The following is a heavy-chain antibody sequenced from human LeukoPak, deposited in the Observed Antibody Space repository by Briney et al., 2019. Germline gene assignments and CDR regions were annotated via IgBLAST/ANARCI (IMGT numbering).Heavy chain of an antibody. CDR3: ARVGGSGSYRLHYYYYYMDV. V-gene: IGHV3-23*01. J-gene: IGHJ6*03. CDR2: ISGSGGHT. D-gene: IGHD3-10*01. CDR1: GFSFSRYG. Sequence: GGSLRLSCAASGFSFSRYGMSWVRQAPGKGLEWVSGISGSGGHTYYADSVKGRFTISRDNSKNTLYLQMNSLRAEDTAVYYCARVGGSGSYRLHYYYYYMDVWGKGTTVTVSS.